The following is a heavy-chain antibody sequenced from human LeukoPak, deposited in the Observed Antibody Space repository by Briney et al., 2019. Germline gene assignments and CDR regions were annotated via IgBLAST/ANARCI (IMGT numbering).Heavy chain of an antibody. V-gene: IGHV3-15*01. D-gene: IGHD3-16*02. Sequence: GGSLRLSCAASGFTFSNAWMSWVRQAPGKGLEWVGRIKSKTDGGTTDYAAPVKGRFTISRDDSKNTLYLQMNSLKTEDTAVYYCTTARIMITFGEVIVYYFDYWGQEPWSPSPQ. CDR2: IKSKTDGGTT. CDR1: GFTFSNAW. J-gene: IGHJ4*01. CDR3: TTARIMITFGEVIVYYFDY.